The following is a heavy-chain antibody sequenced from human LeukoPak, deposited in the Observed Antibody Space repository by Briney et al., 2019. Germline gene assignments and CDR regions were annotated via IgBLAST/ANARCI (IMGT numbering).Heavy chain of an antibody. Sequence: GGSLRLSCAASGFTFSSYGMHWVRQAPGKGLEWVAFIRYDGSNKYYADSVKGRFTISRDNSKNTLYLQMNSLRAEDTAVYYCAKDQGITIFGAVIDYFDYWGQGTLVTVSS. CDR1: GFTFSSYG. CDR2: IRYDGSNK. V-gene: IGHV3-30*02. D-gene: IGHD3-3*01. J-gene: IGHJ4*02. CDR3: AKDQGITIFGAVIDYFDY.